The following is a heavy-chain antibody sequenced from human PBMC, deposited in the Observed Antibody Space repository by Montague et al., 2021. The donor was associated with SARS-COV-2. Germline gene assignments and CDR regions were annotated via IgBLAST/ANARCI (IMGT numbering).Heavy chain of an antibody. Sequence: SETLSLTCAVYGGSLSGYDWSWIRQPPGKGLEWIGEINHSRSTKYNPSLKSRVSISVDTSKNQFSLKLNSVTAADTAVYYCARGQGEITMIVVVLTVAAHYFDYWGQGTLVTVSP. CDR3: ARGQGEITMIVVVLTVAAHYFDY. CDR1: GGSLSGYD. D-gene: IGHD3-22*01. J-gene: IGHJ4*02. CDR2: INHSRST. V-gene: IGHV4-34*01.